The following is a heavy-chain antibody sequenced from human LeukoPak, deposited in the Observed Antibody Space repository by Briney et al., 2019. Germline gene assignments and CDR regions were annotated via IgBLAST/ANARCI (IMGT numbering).Heavy chain of an antibody. CDR2: IYYRGST. Sequence: SETRSLTCTVSGGSISSSSYYWGWIRQPPGKGLEWIGSIYYRGSTYYNPSLKSRVTISLDTSKDQFSLKLSSVTAADTAVYYCARDRSYYMDVWGKGTTVTISS. CDR1: GGSISSSSYY. V-gene: IGHV4-39*07. CDR3: ARDRSYYMDV. J-gene: IGHJ6*03.